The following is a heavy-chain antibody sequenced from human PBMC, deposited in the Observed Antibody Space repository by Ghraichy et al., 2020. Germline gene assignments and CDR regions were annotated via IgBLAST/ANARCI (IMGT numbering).Heavy chain of an antibody. D-gene: IGHD3-22*01. J-gene: IGHJ4*02. Sequence: GGSLRLSCAASGFTVSSNYMSWVRQAPGKGLEWVSVIYSGGSTYYADSVKGRFTISRHNSKNTLYLQMNSLRAEDTAVYYCARSYYYDSSGYLPAYWGQGTLVTVSS. V-gene: IGHV3-53*04. CDR1: GFTVSSNY. CDR3: ARSYYYDSSGYLPAY. CDR2: IYSGGST.